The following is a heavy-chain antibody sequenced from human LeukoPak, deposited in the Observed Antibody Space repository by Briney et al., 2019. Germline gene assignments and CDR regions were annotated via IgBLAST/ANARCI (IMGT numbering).Heavy chain of an antibody. CDR1: GFTFSNYA. Sequence: GGSLRLSCAASGFTFSNYAMSWVRQAPGKGLEWVSVISGSGGSTYYADSVKGRFTISRDNSKNTLYLQMNSLRSEDTAVYYCARDNGGNSGWFDPWGQGTLVTVSS. CDR2: ISGSGGST. V-gene: IGHV3-23*01. D-gene: IGHD4-23*01. J-gene: IGHJ5*02. CDR3: ARDNGGNSGWFDP.